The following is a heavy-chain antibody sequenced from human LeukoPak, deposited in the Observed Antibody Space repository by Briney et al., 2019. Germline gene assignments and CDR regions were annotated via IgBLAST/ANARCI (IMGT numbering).Heavy chain of an antibody. J-gene: IGHJ3*02. CDR1: RFSFSNFW. D-gene: IGHD1-7*01. V-gene: IGHV3-7*01. CDR3: ARGVRGGTQYDAFDI. CDR2: IKQDGTNL. Sequence: GGSLRLSCAASRFSFSNFWMHWVRQAPGKGLEWVANIKQDGTNLYCVGAVKGRFTISRDNAKNSMYLQMNSLRADDTAVYYCARGVRGGTQYDAFDIWGQGALVTVSS.